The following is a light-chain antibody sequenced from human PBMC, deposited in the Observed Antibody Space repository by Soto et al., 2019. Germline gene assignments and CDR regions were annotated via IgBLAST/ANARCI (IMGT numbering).Light chain of an antibody. CDR1: SSDVGGYNY. Sequence: QSALTQPASVSGSPGQSITISCTGTSSDVGGYNYVSWYQQHPGKAPKLMIYEVSNRPSGVSNRFSGSKSGNMASLTISGLQAEDEADYYCSSYTSSSTYVFGPGTKVTVL. J-gene: IGLJ1*01. CDR2: EVS. CDR3: SSYTSSSTYV. V-gene: IGLV2-14*01.